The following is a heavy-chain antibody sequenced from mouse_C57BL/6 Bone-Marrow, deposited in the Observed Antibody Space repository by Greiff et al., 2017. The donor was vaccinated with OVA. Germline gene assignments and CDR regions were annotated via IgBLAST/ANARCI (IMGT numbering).Heavy chain of an antibody. D-gene: IGHD2-1*01. Sequence: VQLQQPGAELVRPGTSVKLSCKASGYTFTSYWMHWVKQRPGQGLAWIGVIDPSDSYTNYNQKFKGKATLTVDTSSSTAYMQLSSLTSEDSAVYYCAREDYYGNLYSMDYWGQGTSVTVSS. J-gene: IGHJ4*01. CDR2: IDPSDSYT. CDR1: GYTFTSYW. CDR3: AREDYYGNLYSMDY. V-gene: IGHV1-59*01.